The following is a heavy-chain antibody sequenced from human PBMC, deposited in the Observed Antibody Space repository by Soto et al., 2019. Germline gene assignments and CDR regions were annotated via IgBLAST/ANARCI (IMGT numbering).Heavy chain of an antibody. CDR2: ISYDGTNK. V-gene: IGHV3-33*01. CDR1: GFTFSSYG. D-gene: IGHD1-26*01. CDR3: ARNGVRVGALDQHDY. Sequence: QVQLVESGGGVVQPGRSLRLSCAASGFTFSSYGMHWVRQAPGKGLEVVAIISYDGTNKYYADSVKGRFTISRDNYKSTVYLQMNSLRAEDTAVYFCARNGVRVGALDQHDYWGQGTLVTVSS. J-gene: IGHJ4*02.